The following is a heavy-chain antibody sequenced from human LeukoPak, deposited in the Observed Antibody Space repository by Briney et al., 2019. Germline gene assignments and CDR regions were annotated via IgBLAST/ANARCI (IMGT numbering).Heavy chain of an antibody. CDR2: IKQDGSEK. V-gene: IGHV3-7*01. CDR1: GFTFNNYA. D-gene: IGHD4-23*01. J-gene: IGHJ4*02. CDR3: AREDGGGNSDY. Sequence: GGSLRLSCAASGFTFNNYAMSWVRQAPGKGLEWVANIKQDGSEKYYVDSVKGRFTISRDNAKNSLYLQMNSLRAEDTAVYYCAREDGGGNSDYWGQGTLVTVSS.